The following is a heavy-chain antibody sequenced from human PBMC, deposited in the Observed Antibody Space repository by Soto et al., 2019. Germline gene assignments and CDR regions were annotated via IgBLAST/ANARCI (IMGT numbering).Heavy chain of an antibody. CDR3: ASFLWNCSSTSCYYYYGMDV. CDR2: MNPNSGNT. D-gene: IGHD2-2*01. CDR1: GYTFTSYD. Sequence: ASVKVSCKASGYTFTSYDINWVRQATGQGLEWMGWMNPNSGNTGYAQKFQGRVTMNRNTSISTAYMELSSLRSEDTAVYYCASFLWNCSSTSCYYYYGMDVWGQGTTVTVSS. J-gene: IGHJ6*02. V-gene: IGHV1-8*01.